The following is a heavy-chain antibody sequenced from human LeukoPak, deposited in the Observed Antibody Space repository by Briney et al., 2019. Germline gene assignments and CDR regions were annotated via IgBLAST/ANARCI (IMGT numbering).Heavy chain of an antibody. V-gene: IGHV3-30*18. CDR3: AKLLVVAATTVTSY. Sequence: PGRSLRLSCAASGFTFSSYGMHWVRQAPGKGLEWVAVISYDGSNKYCADSVKGRFTISRDNSKNTLYLQMNSLRAEDTAVYYCAKLLVVAATTVTSYWGQGTLVTVSS. J-gene: IGHJ4*02. CDR2: ISYDGSNK. D-gene: IGHD2-15*01. CDR1: GFTFSSYG.